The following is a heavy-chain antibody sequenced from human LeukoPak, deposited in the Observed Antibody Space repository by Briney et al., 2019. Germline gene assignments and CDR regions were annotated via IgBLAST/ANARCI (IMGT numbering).Heavy chain of an antibody. D-gene: IGHD3-22*01. CDR2: INSDGSST. J-gene: IGHJ4*02. CDR3: ARGPDYYDSSGRIDY. Sequence: GGSLRLSCAASGFTFSSYWMHWVRQAPGKGLVWVSRINSDGSSTSYADSVKGQFTISRDNAKNTLYLQMNSLRAEDTAVYYCARGPDYYDSSGRIDYWGQGTLVTVSS. CDR1: GFTFSSYW. V-gene: IGHV3-74*01.